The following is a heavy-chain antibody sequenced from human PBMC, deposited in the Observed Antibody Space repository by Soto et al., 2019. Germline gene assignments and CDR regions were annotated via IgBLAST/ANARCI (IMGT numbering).Heavy chain of an antibody. CDR1: GGSISSGDYY. Sequence: SETLSLTCTVSGGSISSGDYYWSWIRQPPGKGLEWIGYIYYSGSTYYNPSLKSRVTISVDTSKNQFSLKLSSVTAADTAVYYCARVSIVATFPVDYWGQGTLVTVSS. CDR2: IYYSGST. J-gene: IGHJ4*02. CDR3: ARVSIVATFPVDY. V-gene: IGHV4-30-4*01. D-gene: IGHD5-12*01.